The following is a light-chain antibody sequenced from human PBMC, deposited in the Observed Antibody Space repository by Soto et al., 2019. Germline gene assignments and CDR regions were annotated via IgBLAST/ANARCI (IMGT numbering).Light chain of an antibody. CDR2: GDT. V-gene: IGLV1-40*01. J-gene: IGLJ1*01. Sequence: QSVLTQPPSVSGAPVQRVTISCTGSSSNIGAGYDVHWYQQLPGTAPKLLIYGDTKRPSGVPDRFSASKSGTSASLAITGLQAEDDADYYCQSYDTRVSGSLVVVGTGTKVTVL. CDR1: SSNIGAGYD. CDR3: QSYDTRVSGSLVV.